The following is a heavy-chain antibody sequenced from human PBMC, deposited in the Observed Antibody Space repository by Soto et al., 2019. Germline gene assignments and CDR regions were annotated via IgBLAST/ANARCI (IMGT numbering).Heavy chain of an antibody. V-gene: IGHV3-23*01. D-gene: IGHD3-3*01. J-gene: IGHJ3*02. CDR1: GFTFSSYA. CDR2: ISGSGGST. Sequence: GSLRLSCAASGFTFSSYAMSWVRQAPGKGLEWVSAISGSGGSTYYADSVKGRFTISRDNSKNTLYLQMNSLRAEDTAVYYCAKDRRGRFLEWLDAFDIWGQGTMVTVSS. CDR3: AKDRRGRFLEWLDAFDI.